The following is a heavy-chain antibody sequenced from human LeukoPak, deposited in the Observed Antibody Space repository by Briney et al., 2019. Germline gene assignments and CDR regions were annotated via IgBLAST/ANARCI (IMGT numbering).Heavy chain of an antibody. Sequence: GGSLRLSCAASGFTFSSYWMSWVRQAPGKGLEWVANIKQDGSEKYYVDSVKGRFTISRDNAKNSLYLQMNSLRAEDTAVYYCARDGPDIVVVVAATGDAFDIWGQGTMVTVSS. CDR1: GFTFSSYW. CDR2: IKQDGSEK. V-gene: IGHV3-7*01. CDR3: ARDGPDIVVVVAATGDAFDI. J-gene: IGHJ3*02. D-gene: IGHD2-15*01.